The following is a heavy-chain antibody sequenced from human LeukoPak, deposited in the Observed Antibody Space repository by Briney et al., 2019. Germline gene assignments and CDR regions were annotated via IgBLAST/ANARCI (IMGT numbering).Heavy chain of an antibody. Sequence: GGSLRLSCAASGFTFSSYGMHWVRQAPGKGLEWVAVIWYDGSNKYYADSVKGRFTISRDNSKNTLYLQMNSLRAEDTAVYYCARGTYSSSRTDDAFDIWGQGTMVTVSS. CDR1: GFTFSSYG. CDR3: ARGTYSSSRTDDAFDI. D-gene: IGHD6-13*01. J-gene: IGHJ3*02. CDR2: IWYDGSNK. V-gene: IGHV3-33*01.